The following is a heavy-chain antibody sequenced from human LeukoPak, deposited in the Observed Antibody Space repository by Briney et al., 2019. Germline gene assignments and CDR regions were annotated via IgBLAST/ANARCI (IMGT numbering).Heavy chain of an antibody. CDR3: AKDAPTIAAASTDLYYYYYGMDV. V-gene: IGHV3-23*01. Sequence: PGGSLRLSCAASGFTFGSYAMSWVRQAPGKGLEWVSAISGSGGSTNYADSVKGRFTIPRDNSKNTLYLQMNSLRAEDTAVYYCAKDAPTIAAASTDLYYYYYGMDVWGQGTTVTVSS. CDR2: ISGSGGST. J-gene: IGHJ6*02. D-gene: IGHD6-13*01. CDR1: GFTFGSYA.